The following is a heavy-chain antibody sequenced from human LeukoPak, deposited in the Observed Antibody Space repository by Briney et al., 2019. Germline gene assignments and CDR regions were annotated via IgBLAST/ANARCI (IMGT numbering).Heavy chain of an antibody. CDR3: STGGYYFGY. CDR1: GFTFSNAW. Sequence: PGGSLRLSCAGAGFTFSNAWMNWVRQAPGKGLEWVGRIKSEPNGGTTDYAAPVKGRFSISRDDSRNTVYLQINSLETEDTAVYYCSTGGYYFGYWGLGTLVTVSS. J-gene: IGHJ4*02. V-gene: IGHV3-15*01. CDR2: IKSEPNGGTT.